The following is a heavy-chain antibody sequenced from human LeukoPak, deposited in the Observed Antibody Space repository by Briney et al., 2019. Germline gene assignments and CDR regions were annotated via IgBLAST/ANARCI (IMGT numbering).Heavy chain of an antibody. CDR3: ARDWSSSWYSGGWFDP. CDR1: GVSISSYY. CDR2: IYYSGST. D-gene: IGHD6-13*01. J-gene: IGHJ5*02. V-gene: IGHV4-59*01. Sequence: SETLSFTCTVSGVSISSYYWSWIRQPPGKGLEWIGYIYYSGSTNYNPSLKSRVTISVDTSKNQFSLKLSSVTAADTAVYYCARDWSSSWYSGGWFDPWGQGTLVTVSS.